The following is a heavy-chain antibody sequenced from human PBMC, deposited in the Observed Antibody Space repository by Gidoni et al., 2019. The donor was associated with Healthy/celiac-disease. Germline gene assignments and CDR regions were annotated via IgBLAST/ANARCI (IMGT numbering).Heavy chain of an antibody. D-gene: IGHD2-21*02. V-gene: IGHV3-23*01. Sequence: EVQLLESGGGLVQPGGSLRLSFAASGFTFSSYAMSWVRQAPGKGLEWVSAISGSGGSTYYADSVKCRFTISRDNSKNTLYLQMNSLRAEDTAVYYCAKDRSQVVTTNYWGQGTLVTVSS. J-gene: IGHJ4*02. CDR1: GFTFSSYA. CDR2: ISGSGGST. CDR3: AKDRSQVVTTNY.